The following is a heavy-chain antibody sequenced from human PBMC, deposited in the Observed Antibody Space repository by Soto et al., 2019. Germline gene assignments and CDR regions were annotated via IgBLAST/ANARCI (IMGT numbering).Heavy chain of an antibody. CDR2: IGTAGDT. V-gene: IGHV3-13*01. Sequence: GGSLRLSCAASGFTFSSYDMHWVRQATGKGLEWVSAIGTAGDTYYPGSVKGRFTISRENAKNSLYLQMNSLRAEDTAVYYCARDYWNGYYYYGMDVWGQGTTVTVSS. D-gene: IGHD1-1*01. J-gene: IGHJ6*02. CDR1: GFTFSSYD. CDR3: ARDYWNGYYYYGMDV.